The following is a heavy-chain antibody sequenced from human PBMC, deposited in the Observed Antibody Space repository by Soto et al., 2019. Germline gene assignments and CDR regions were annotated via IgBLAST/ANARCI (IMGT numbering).Heavy chain of an antibody. CDR2: IVSGGSRT. CDR3: VTDANAEPFDY. D-gene: IGHD2-2*01. V-gene: IGHV3-74*01. Sequence: GGSLILSCSGSGFTFSRYCMHWVRHVPRKGLVWVANIVSGGSRTTYADSVKGRFTISRDNAKNTFYLQMDSLRVKYTGVSYCVTDANAEPFDYWGHRTLVTVSA. J-gene: IGHJ4*01. CDR1: GFTFSRYC.